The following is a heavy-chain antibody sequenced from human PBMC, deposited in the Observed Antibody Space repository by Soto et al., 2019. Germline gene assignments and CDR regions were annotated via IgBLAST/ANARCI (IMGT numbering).Heavy chain of an antibody. D-gene: IGHD6-13*01. Sequence: EVQVLESGGGLVQPGGSLRLSCTASGFTFNNYAMNWVRHAPGKGLEWVSTMGDNGVSTYYADSVKGRFSISRDNSKNTRYLQMNSLRADDTAVYYCGAYSSTWYDYWGQGTLVTVSS. CDR2: MGDNGVST. CDR1: GFTFNNYA. CDR3: GAYSSTWYDY. J-gene: IGHJ4*02. V-gene: IGHV3-23*01.